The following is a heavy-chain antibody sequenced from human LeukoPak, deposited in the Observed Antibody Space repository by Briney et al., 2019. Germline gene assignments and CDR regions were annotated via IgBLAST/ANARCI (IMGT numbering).Heavy chain of an antibody. D-gene: IGHD6-6*01. CDR3: ARVSVYSSSYWFDP. V-gene: IGHV7-4-1*02. J-gene: IGHJ5*02. CDR2: INTNTGNP. Sequence: ASVKVSCKASGYTFTSYAMNWVRQAPGQGPEWMEWINTNTGNPTYAQGFTGRFVFSLDTSVSTAYLQISSLKAEDTAVYYCARVSVYSSSYWFDPWGQGTLVTVSS. CDR1: GYTFTSYA.